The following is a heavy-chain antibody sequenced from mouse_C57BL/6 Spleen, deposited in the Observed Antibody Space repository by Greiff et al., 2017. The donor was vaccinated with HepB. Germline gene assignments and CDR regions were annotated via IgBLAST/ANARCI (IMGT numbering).Heavy chain of an antibody. Sequence: QVQLQQPGAELVMPGASVKLSCKASGYTFTSYWMHWVKQRPGQGLEWIGEIDPSDSYTNYNQKFKGKSTLTVDKSSSTAYMQLSSLTSEDSAVYYCARFRTGTGRDYWGQGTTLTVSS. D-gene: IGHD4-1*01. CDR1: GYTFTSYW. V-gene: IGHV1-69*01. CDR2: IDPSDSYT. J-gene: IGHJ2*01. CDR3: ARFRTGTGRDY.